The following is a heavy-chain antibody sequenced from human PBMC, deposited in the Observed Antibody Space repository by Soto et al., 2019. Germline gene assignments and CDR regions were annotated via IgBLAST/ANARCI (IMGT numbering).Heavy chain of an antibody. V-gene: IGHV3-48*01. CDR3: VREWFGEST. Sequence: EVELVESGGGLVQPGGSLRLSCAASGFPFSSYSMNWVRQAPGKGLEWLSYISESGRGLIYYADSVKGRFTISRDDAENSLYLQMNSLRGDDTAVYYCVREWFGESTWGQGTMVTVSS. D-gene: IGHD3-10*01. CDR1: GFPFSSYS. J-gene: IGHJ3*01. CDR2: ISESGRGLI.